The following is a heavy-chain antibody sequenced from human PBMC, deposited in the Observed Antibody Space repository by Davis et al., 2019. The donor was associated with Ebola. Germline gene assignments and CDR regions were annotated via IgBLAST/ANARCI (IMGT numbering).Heavy chain of an antibody. Sequence: PGGSLRLSCAASGFTFSSYAMSWVRQAPGKGLEWVSGFSTGGGVTIYADSVKGRFTISRDNSKNTLYLQMNSRRGEDTAVYYCAKRSDYRSFDYWGQGTQVTVSS. CDR1: GFTFSSYA. CDR2: FSTGGGVT. D-gene: IGHD4-11*01. V-gene: IGHV3-23*01. J-gene: IGHJ4*02. CDR3: AKRSDYRSFDY.